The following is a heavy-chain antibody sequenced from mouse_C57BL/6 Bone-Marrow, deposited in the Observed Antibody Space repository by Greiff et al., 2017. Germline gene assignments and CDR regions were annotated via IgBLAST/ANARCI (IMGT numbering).Heavy chain of an antibody. CDR2: ISYDGSN. CDR3: ARGYDYVLYYAMDY. D-gene: IGHD2-4*01. Sequence: EVHLVESGPGLVKPSQSLSLTCSVTGYSITSGYYWNWIRQFPGNKLEWMGYISYDGSNNYNPSLKNRISITRDTSKNQFFLKLNSVTTEDTATYYCARGYDYVLYYAMDYWGQGTSVTVSS. J-gene: IGHJ4*01. CDR1: GYSITSGYY. V-gene: IGHV3-6*01.